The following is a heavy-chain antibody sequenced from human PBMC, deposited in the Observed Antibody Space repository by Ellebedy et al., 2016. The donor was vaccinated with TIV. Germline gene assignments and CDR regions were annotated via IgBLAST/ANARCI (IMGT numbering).Heavy chain of an antibody. D-gene: IGHD6-19*01. CDR1: GYTFTSYG. CDR2: ISAYNGNT. CDR3: ARGGSWTVGLVGAARGFDP. J-gene: IGHJ5*02. V-gene: IGHV1-18*04. Sequence: ASVKVSXXASGYTFTSYGISWVRQAPGQGLEWMGWISAYNGNTNYAQKLQGRVTMTRDTSTSTVYMELSSLRSEDTAVYYCARGGSWTVGLVGAARGFDPWGQGTLVTVSS.